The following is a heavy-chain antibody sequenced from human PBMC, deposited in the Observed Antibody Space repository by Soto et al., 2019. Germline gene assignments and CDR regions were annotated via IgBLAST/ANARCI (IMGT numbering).Heavy chain of an antibody. J-gene: IGHJ6*02. V-gene: IGHV3-23*01. CDR2: IIDSGRDT. CDR3: GKGRSYYYYYGVDV. CDR1: GFTFSSCA. Sequence: EVHLLESGGALVQPGGSLRLSCAASGFTFSSCAMGWVRQAPGKGLEWVSDIIDSGRDTYYADAVKGRFTISRDNSNSTLYLQMNSLRAEDTAVYYCGKGRSYYYYYGVDVWGQGTTVTVSS. D-gene: IGHD1-26*01.